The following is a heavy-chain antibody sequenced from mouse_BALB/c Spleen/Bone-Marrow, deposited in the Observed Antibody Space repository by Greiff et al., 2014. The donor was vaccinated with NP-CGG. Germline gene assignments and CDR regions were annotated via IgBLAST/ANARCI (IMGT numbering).Heavy chain of an antibody. V-gene: IGHV1-67*01. J-gene: IGHJ2*01. D-gene: IGHD1-1*01. CDR1: GYKFTDYA. CDR3: ARNFYGSAYFDF. CDR2: ISTYSGNT. Sequence: QVHVKQSGPELVRPGVSVKISCKGSGYKFTDYAMHWVKQSHAKSLEWIGLISTYSGNTHYNQKFKGKATMTVDKSSSTAYMELARLTSEDSAIYYCARNFYGSAYFDFGGQGSTPTVSS.